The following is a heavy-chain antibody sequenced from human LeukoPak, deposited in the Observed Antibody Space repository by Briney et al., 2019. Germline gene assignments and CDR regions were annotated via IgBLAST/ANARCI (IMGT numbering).Heavy chain of an antibody. CDR1: GFTFSKYW. CDR2: IKEDGSQI. V-gene: IGHV3-7*01. CDR3: ARGGRALWFGELLGY. D-gene: IGHD3-10*01. J-gene: IGHJ4*02. Sequence: GGSLRLSCVGSGFTFSKYWMNWVRQAPGKGLEWVANIKEDGSQIYYVDSVRGRFTISRDNAKNSVYLQMNSLRAEDTAVYYCARGGRALWFGELLGYWGQGSLVTVSS.